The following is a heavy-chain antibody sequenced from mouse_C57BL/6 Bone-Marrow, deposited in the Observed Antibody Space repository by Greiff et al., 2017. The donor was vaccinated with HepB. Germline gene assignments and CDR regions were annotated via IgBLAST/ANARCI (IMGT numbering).Heavy chain of an antibody. CDR1: GYTFTSYW. J-gene: IGHJ2*01. D-gene: IGHD2-3*01. CDR3: ARDGYYPYFDY. V-gene: IGHV1-59*01. Sequence: QVQLQQPGAELVRPGTSVKLSCKASGYTFTSYWMHWVKQRPGQGLEWIGVIDPSDSYTNYNQKFKGKATLTVDTSSSTAYMQLSSLTSEDSAVYYCARDGYYPYFDYWGQGTTLTVSS. CDR2: IDPSDSYT.